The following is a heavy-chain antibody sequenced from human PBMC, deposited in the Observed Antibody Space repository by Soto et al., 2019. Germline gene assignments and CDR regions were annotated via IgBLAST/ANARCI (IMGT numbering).Heavy chain of an antibody. J-gene: IGHJ6*02. D-gene: IGHD3-3*01. CDR2: MNPNSGNT. CDR1: GYTFTSYD. Sequence: ASVKVSCKASGYTFTSYDINWVRKATGQGLEWMGWMNPNSGNTGYAQKFQGRVTMTRNTSISTAYMELSSLRSEDTAVYYCARVLLRITIFGVVISPSGMDVWGQGTTFTVSS. CDR3: ARVLLRITIFGVVISPSGMDV. V-gene: IGHV1-8*01.